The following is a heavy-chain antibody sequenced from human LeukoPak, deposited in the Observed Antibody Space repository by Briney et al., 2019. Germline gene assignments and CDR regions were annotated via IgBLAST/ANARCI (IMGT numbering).Heavy chain of an antibody. CDR3: AREGGGGTGNYDY. J-gene: IGHJ4*02. CDR1: GFTFSSYG. CDR2: IWYGGSNK. Sequence: GGSLRLSCAASGFTFSSYGMHWVRQAPGKGLEWVAVIWYGGSNKYYADSVKGRFTISRENAKNSLYLQMNSLRAGDTAVYYCAREGGGGTGNYDYWGQGTLVTVSS. D-gene: IGHD3/OR15-3a*01. V-gene: IGHV3-33*08.